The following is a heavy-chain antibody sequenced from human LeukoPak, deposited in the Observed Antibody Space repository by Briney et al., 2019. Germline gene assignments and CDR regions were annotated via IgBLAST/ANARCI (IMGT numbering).Heavy chain of an antibody. D-gene: IGHD2-2*02. J-gene: IGHJ4*02. CDR1: GYTLTELS. CDR2: FDPEDGET. Sequence: ASVKASCKVSGYTLTELSMHWVRQAPGKGLEWMGGFDPEDGETIYAQKFQGRVTMTEDTSTDTAYMELSSLRSEDTAVYYCAAGRGIVVVPAAIIFDYWGQGTLVTVSS. CDR3: AAGRGIVVVPAAIIFDY. V-gene: IGHV1-24*01.